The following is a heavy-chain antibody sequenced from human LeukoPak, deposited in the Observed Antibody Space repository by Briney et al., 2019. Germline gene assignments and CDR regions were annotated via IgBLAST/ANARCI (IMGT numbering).Heavy chain of an antibody. CDR1: GYSSTSYW. CDR3: ASHCSSTSCYRYFDY. V-gene: IGHV5-10-1*01. Sequence: GESLKISCKGSGYSSTSYWISWVRQMPGKGLEWMGRIDPSDSYTNYSPSFQGHVTISADKSISTAYLQWSSLKASDTAMYYCASHCSSTSCYRYFDYWGQGTLVTVSS. J-gene: IGHJ4*02. D-gene: IGHD2-2*01. CDR2: IDPSDSYT.